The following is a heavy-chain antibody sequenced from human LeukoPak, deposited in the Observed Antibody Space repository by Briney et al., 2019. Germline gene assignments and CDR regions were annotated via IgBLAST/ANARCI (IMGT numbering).Heavy chain of an antibody. Sequence: SETLSLTCTVSGVSISSSSYYWGWIRQPPGKGLEWIGSIYYSGSTYYNPSLKSRVTISVDTSKNQFSLKLSSVTAADTAVYYCARTAIAVAGFDPWGQGTLVTVSS. CDR1: GVSISSSSYY. CDR2: IYYSGST. D-gene: IGHD6-13*01. V-gene: IGHV4-39*01. J-gene: IGHJ5*02. CDR3: ARTAIAVAGFDP.